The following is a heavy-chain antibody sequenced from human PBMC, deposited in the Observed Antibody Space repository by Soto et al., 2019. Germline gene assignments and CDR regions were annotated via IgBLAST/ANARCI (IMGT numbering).Heavy chain of an antibody. V-gene: IGHV3-66*01. D-gene: IGHD6-19*01. J-gene: IGHJ4*02. CDR1: EFTVSSNY. CDR2: IYADGTT. CDR3: ARARIGVAGFFDY. Sequence: WLFMRHSCAASEFTVSSNYMSWVRQAPGKGLEWVSVIYADGTTLYTDSVKGRFTFYRDNSKNTLYLQMNRLTAEDTAVYYCARARIGVAGFFDYWGQGTLVTVSS.